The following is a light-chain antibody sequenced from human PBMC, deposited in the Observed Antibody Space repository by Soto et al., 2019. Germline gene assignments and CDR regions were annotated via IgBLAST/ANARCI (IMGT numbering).Light chain of an antibody. CDR3: QQYNNWPRAT. Sequence: IVMTQSPATLSVSPGERATLSCRASQSINSNLAWYQQKPGQAPRLLMFRASIRATGFPARFSGSGSGTEFNITISSLQSEDSAFYYCQQYNNWPRATFGGGTKVEIK. CDR1: QSINSN. CDR2: RAS. J-gene: IGKJ4*01. V-gene: IGKV3-15*01.